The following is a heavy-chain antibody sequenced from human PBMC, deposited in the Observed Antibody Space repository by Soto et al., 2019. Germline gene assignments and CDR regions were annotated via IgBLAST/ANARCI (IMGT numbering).Heavy chain of an antibody. CDR3: ARVVILVPTASTHYYYHMDV. Sequence: QVQLVQSGAEVRKPGSAVTVSCKASGGTFSNSAISWVRQAPGQGLEWMGGIIPIGGTGSYAQKFKGRVTITADEPTTTAYRELSSLRFEDTAVYYCARVVILVPTASTHYYYHMDVWGPGTTVTVSS. D-gene: IGHD2-2*01. V-gene: IGHV1-69*01. CDR1: GGTFSNSA. J-gene: IGHJ6*02. CDR2: IIPIGGTG.